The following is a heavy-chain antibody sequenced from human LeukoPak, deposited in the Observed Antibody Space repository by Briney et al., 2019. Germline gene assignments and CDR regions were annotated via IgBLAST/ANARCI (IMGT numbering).Heavy chain of an antibody. CDR1: GYSISSGYY. J-gene: IGHJ4*02. CDR3: ARFSPRAMGNYLDF. CDR2: SGST. V-gene: IGHV4-38-2*02. Sequence: SETLSLTCTVSGYSISSGYYWGWIRQPPGKGLEWIGSGSTYYNPSLKSRVTISVDTSKNQFSLNLSSVTAADTAVYYCARFSPRAMGNYLDFWGQGTLVTVSS. D-gene: IGHD7-27*01.